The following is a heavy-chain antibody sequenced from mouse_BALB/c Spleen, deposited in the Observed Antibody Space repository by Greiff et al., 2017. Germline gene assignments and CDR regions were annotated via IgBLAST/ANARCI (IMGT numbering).Heavy chain of an antibody. J-gene: IGHJ2*01. V-gene: IGHV1-67*01. D-gene: IGHD1-1*01. CDR2: ISTYNGNT. Sequence: QVQLQQSGPEVVRPGVSVKISCKGSGYTFTDYAMHWVKQSHAKSLEWIGVISTYNGNTNYNQKFKGKATLTADKSSSTAYMQLSSLASEDSAVYDCASRYSSDYWGQGTTLTVSS. CDR1: GYTFTDYA. CDR3: ASRYSSDY.